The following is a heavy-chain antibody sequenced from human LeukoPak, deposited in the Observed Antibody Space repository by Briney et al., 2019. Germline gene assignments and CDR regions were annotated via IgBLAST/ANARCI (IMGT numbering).Heavy chain of an antibody. CDR3: ARAYYYESSGYYSPHFDY. Sequence: GASVKVSCKASGYTFTSYYMHWVRQAPGQGLEWMGIINPSGGSTSYAQKFQGRVAMTRDMSTSTVYMELSSLRSEDTAVYYCARAYYYESSGYYSPHFDYWGQGTLVTVSS. CDR1: GYTFTSYY. CDR2: INPSGGST. V-gene: IGHV1-46*01. D-gene: IGHD3-22*01. J-gene: IGHJ4*02.